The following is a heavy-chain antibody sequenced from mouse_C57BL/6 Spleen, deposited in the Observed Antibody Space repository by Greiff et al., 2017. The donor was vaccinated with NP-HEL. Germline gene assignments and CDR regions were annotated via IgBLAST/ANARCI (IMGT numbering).Heavy chain of an antibody. J-gene: IGHJ2*01. CDR2: INPNNGGT. D-gene: IGHD4-1*01. V-gene: IGHV1-22*01. Sequence: EVQLQQSGPELVKPGASVKMSCKASGYTFTDYNMHWVKQSHGKSLEWIGYINPNNGGTSYNQKFKGKATLTVNKSASTAYMELRSLTSEDSAVYYCARNWEGPLDYWGQGTTLTVSS. CDR1: GYTFTDYN. CDR3: ARNWEGPLDY.